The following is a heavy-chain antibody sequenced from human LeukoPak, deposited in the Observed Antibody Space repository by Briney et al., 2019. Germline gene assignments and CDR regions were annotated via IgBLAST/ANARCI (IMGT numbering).Heavy chain of an antibody. D-gene: IGHD3-22*01. V-gene: IGHV3-23*01. Sequence: PGGSLRLSCAASGFTFSSYAMSWVRQAPGKGLEWVSAISGSGGSTYYADSVKGRFTISRDDSKNTLYLQMNSLRAEDTAVYYCAKDLIVVVHGAAFDIWGQGTMVTVSS. J-gene: IGHJ3*02. CDR3: AKDLIVVVHGAAFDI. CDR2: ISGSGGST. CDR1: GFTFSSYA.